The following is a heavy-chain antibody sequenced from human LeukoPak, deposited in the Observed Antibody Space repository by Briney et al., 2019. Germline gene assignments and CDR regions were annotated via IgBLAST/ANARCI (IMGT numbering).Heavy chain of an antibody. J-gene: IGHJ4*02. D-gene: IGHD6-13*01. CDR3: ARDQSGIAAGALSD. CDR2: ISSSSSYI. Sequence: GGSLRHSCAASGFTFSSYSMNWVRQAPGKGLEWVASISSSSSYIYYADSVKGRFTISRDNAKNSLYLQMNSLRAEDTAVYYCARDQSGIAAGALSDWGQGTLVTVSS. V-gene: IGHV3-21*01. CDR1: GFTFSSYS.